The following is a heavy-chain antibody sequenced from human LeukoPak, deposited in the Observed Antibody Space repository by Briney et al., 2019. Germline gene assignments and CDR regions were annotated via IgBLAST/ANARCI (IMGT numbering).Heavy chain of an antibody. Sequence: SVNVSCKASLGTFRSYSIRWVRQAPAQGLEWMGGIIPIFGTANYAQKFQGRVTITADESTSTAYMELSSLRSEDTVVYYYTRDRGYCSSTSCYCLNYWSQRTLVTVSS. CDR1: LGTFRSYS. CDR2: IIPIFGTA. CDR3: TRDRGYCSSTSCYCLNY. V-gene: IGHV1-69*01. D-gene: IGHD2-2*01. J-gene: IGHJ4*02.